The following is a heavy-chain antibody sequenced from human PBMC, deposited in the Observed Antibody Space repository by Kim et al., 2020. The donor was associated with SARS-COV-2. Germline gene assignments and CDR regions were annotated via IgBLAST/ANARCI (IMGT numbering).Heavy chain of an antibody. D-gene: IGHD3-3*01. V-gene: IGHV3-23*01. CDR3: AKDLQRFWSGKPTFDP. CDR1: GFTFSSYA. CDR2: ISGSGGST. J-gene: IGHJ5*02. Sequence: GGSLRLSCAASGFTFSSYAMSWVRQAPGKGLEWVSAISGSGGSTYYADSVKGRFTISRDNSKNTLYLQMNSLRAEDTAVYYCAKDLQRFWSGKPTFDPWGQGTLVTVSS.